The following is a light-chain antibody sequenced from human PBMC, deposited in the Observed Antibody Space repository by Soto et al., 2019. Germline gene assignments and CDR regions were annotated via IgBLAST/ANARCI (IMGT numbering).Light chain of an antibody. Sequence: ERGVTQSPATVSGYPGERATLFCRASQNINNNLAWYQQKPGQAPRLLIYGAYTRATGIPATFSGSGSGTEFTLTISSLQSEDFAVYYCQQYNSWPPLTFGGGTKVDIK. J-gene: IGKJ4*01. CDR1: QNINNN. CDR2: GAY. V-gene: IGKV3-15*01. CDR3: QQYNSWPPLT.